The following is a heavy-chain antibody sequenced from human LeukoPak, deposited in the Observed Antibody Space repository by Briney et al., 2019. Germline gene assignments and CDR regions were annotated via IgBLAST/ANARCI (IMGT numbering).Heavy chain of an antibody. V-gene: IGHV3-30*18. CDR2: TPYDGSHK. Sequence: GGALRLSCAASGFTFSSYVMHGVRQAPGKGLYWVAVTPYDGSHKYYPDYVRRRFTTYSDNSKHTLYLQINSLRAEDTAVYYRAKVAATAPLDYWGQGTLVSVSS. CDR3: AKVAATAPLDY. D-gene: IGHD2-15*01. CDR1: GFTFSSYV. J-gene: IGHJ4*02.